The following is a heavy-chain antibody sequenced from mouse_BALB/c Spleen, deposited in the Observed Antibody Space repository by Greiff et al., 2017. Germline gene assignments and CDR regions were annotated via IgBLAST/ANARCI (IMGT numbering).Heavy chain of an antibody. Sequence: EVKLVESGGGLVQPGGSMKLSCVASGFTFSNYWMNWVRQSPEKGLEWVAEIRLKSNNYATHYAESVKGRFTISRDDSKSSVYLQMNNLRAEDTGIYYWTRADLLRLRCYAMDYWGQGTSVTVSS. CDR2: IRLKSNNYAT. V-gene: IGHV6-6*02. CDR1: GFTFSNYW. CDR3: TRADLLRLRCYAMDY. J-gene: IGHJ4*01. D-gene: IGHD1-2*01.